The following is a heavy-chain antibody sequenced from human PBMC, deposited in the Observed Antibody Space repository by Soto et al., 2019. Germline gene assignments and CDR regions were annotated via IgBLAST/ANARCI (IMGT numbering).Heavy chain of an antibody. CDR1: GGSFSGYY. D-gene: IGHD3-10*01. J-gene: IGHJ6*02. Sequence: QVQLQQWGAGLLKPSETLSLTCAVYGGSFSGYYWSWIRQPPGKGLEWIGEINHSGSTNYNPSLKSRVTISVDTAKNHFSLKLSSVTAADTAVYYWARGPKLLWFGGEHYYDGMDVWGQGTTVTVSS. CDR3: ARGPKLLWFGGEHYYDGMDV. CDR2: INHSGST. V-gene: IGHV4-34*01.